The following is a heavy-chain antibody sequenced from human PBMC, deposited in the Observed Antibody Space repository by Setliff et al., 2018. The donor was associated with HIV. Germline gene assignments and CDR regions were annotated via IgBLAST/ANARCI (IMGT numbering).Heavy chain of an antibody. D-gene: IGHD2-8*02. CDR2: ISRSSAYI. J-gene: IGHJ4*02. CDR1: GFTFSNYD. V-gene: IGHV3-21*01. CDR3: ARVFRGADDHTGPFDN. Sequence: PGGSLRLSCVASGFTFSNYDMNWVRQAPGKGLVWVSSISRSSAYIYYSDSMKGRFTVSRDDAKNSLYLQMNSLRAEDTAVYYCARVFRGADDHTGPFDNWGQGTLVTVSS.